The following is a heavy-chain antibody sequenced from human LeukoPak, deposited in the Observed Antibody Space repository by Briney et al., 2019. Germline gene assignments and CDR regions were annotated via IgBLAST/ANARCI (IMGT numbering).Heavy chain of an antibody. V-gene: IGHV3-23*01. CDR3: ASYPESQQLVRIYYYYYYMDV. D-gene: IGHD6-13*01. Sequence: GGSLRLSCAASGFTFSSYAMSWVRQAPGKGLEWVSAISGSGGSTYYADSVKGRFTISRDNSKNTLYLQMNSLRAEDTAVYYCASYPESQQLVRIYYYYYYMDVWGKGTTVTVSS. J-gene: IGHJ6*03. CDR1: GFTFSSYA. CDR2: ISGSGGST.